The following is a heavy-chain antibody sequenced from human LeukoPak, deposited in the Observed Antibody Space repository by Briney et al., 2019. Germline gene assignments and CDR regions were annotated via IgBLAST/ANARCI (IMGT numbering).Heavy chain of an antibody. CDR2: ISSSSSYI. Sequence: GGSLRLSCAASGFTFSSYSMNWVRQAPGKGLEWVSSISSSSSYIYYADSVKGRFTISRDNAKNTLYLQMNSLRAEDTAVYYCARVTRTTVSGNDYWGQGTLVTVSS. J-gene: IGHJ4*02. CDR1: GFTFSSYS. D-gene: IGHD4-17*01. V-gene: IGHV3-21*01. CDR3: ARVTRTTVSGNDY.